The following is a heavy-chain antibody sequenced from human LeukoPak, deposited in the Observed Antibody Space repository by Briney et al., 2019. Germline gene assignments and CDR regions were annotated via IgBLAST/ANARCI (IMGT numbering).Heavy chain of an antibody. CDR3: ARHGQWPPRTFDY. Sequence: SETLSLTCTVSGGSISSSSYYWGWIRQPPGKGLEWIGSIYYSGSTYYNPSLKSRVTISVDTSKNQFSLKLSSVTAADTAVYYCARHGQWPPRTFDYWGQGTLVTVSS. CDR1: GGSISSSSYY. J-gene: IGHJ4*02. V-gene: IGHV4-39*01. D-gene: IGHD6-19*01. CDR2: IYYSGST.